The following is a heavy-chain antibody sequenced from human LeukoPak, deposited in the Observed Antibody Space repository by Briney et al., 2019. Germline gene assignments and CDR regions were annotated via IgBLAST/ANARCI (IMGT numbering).Heavy chain of an antibody. D-gene: IGHD1-20*01. V-gene: IGHV3-7*01. CDR2: IKEDGSEK. J-gene: IGHJ4*02. CDR1: GFTFSSYW. Sequence: PGGSLRVSCAASGFTFSSYWMTWVRQAPGKGLEWVANIKEDGSEKNYVDSVKGRFTVSRDNAKNSLYLQMNSLRVEDTGVYYCARDKWNPGYWGQGTLVTVSS. CDR3: ARDKWNPGY.